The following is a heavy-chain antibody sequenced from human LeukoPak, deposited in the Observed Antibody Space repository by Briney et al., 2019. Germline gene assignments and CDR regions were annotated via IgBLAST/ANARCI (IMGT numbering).Heavy chain of an antibody. CDR2: INPNSGGT. Sequence: ASVKVSCKASGYTFTGDLMHWVRQAPGQGLEWMGWINPNSGGTNYAQKFQGRVTMTRDTSISTTYTELSRLRSDDTAVYYCARAWYGDRDAFDIWGQGTMVTVSS. V-gene: IGHV1-2*02. CDR3: ARAWYGDRDAFDI. J-gene: IGHJ3*02. CDR1: GYTFTGDL. D-gene: IGHD4-17*01.